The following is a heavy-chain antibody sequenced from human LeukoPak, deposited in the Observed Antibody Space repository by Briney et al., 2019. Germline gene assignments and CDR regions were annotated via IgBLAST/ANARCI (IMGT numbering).Heavy chain of an antibody. Sequence: GGSLRLSCAASGFTFSSYWMSWVRQAPGKGLEWVANIKQGGSEKYYVDSVKGRFTISRDNAKNSLYLQMNSLRAEDTAVYLCAREGSGYYIDHWGQGTLVTVSS. CDR3: AREGSGYYIDH. CDR2: IKQGGSEK. CDR1: GFTFSSYW. V-gene: IGHV3-7*01. D-gene: IGHD3-22*01. J-gene: IGHJ4*02.